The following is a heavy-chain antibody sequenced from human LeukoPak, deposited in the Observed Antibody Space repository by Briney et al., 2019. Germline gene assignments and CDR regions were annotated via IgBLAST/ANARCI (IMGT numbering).Heavy chain of an antibody. V-gene: IGHV3-11*04. CDR2: ISSSGSTI. Sequence: PGGSLRLSCAASGFTFSDYYMSWIRQAPGKGLEWVSYISSSGSTIYYADSVKGRFTISRDNAKNSLYLQMNSLRAEDTAVYYCARESYYYDSSGYYYSFDYWGQGTLVTVPS. D-gene: IGHD3-22*01. CDR1: GFTFSDYY. J-gene: IGHJ4*02. CDR3: ARESYYYDSSGYYYSFDY.